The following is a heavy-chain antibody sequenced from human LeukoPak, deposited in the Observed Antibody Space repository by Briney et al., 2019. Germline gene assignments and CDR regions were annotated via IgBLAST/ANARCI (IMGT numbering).Heavy chain of an antibody. Sequence: GGSLRLSCAASGFTVGSNYMSWVRQAPGKGLEWVSVIYSGGSTYYADSVKGRFTISRDNSKNTLYPQMNSLRAEDTAVYYCARVNYRYYCYGMDVWGQGTTVTVSS. D-gene: IGHD4-11*01. CDR3: ARVNYRYYCYGMDV. V-gene: IGHV3-53*01. CDR1: GFTVGSNY. J-gene: IGHJ6*02. CDR2: IYSGGST.